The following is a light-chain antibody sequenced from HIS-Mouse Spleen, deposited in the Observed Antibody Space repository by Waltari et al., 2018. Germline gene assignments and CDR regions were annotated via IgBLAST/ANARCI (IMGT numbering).Light chain of an antibody. CDR3: QQLNSYPPT. Sequence: DIQLTQSPSFLSASVGDRVTITCRASQGISSYLAWYQQKQGKAPKLLIFAASTLQRGVPSRLSGSGSGTEFTLTISSLQPEDFATYYCQQLNSYPPTFGQGTKVEIK. CDR2: AAS. CDR1: QGISSY. J-gene: IGKJ1*01. V-gene: IGKV1-9*01.